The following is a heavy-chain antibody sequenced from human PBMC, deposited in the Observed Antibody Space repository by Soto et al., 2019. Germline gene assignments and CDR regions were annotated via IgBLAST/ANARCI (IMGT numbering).Heavy chain of an antibody. J-gene: IGHJ6*02. CDR2: IIPIFGTA. Sequence: QVQLVQSGAEVKKPGSSVKVSCKASGGTFSSYAISWVRQAPGQGLEWMGGIIPIFGTANYAQKFQGRVTITADESTSTAYMELSSLRSVDTAVYYCARGDFGDIVVVPAASYYYYGMDVWGQGTTVTVSS. D-gene: IGHD2-2*01. V-gene: IGHV1-69*01. CDR1: GGTFSSYA. CDR3: ARGDFGDIVVVPAASYYYYGMDV.